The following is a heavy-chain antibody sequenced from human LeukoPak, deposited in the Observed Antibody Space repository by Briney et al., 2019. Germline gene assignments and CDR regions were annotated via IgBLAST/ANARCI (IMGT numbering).Heavy chain of an antibody. CDR1: GFTFDDYA. V-gene: IGHV3-9*01. CDR3: AKDIKYSSSFYFDY. J-gene: IGHJ4*02. D-gene: IGHD6-6*01. CDR2: ISWNSGSI. Sequence: PGRSLRLSCAASGFTFDDYAMHWVRQAPGKGLEWVSGISWNSGSIGYADSVKGRFTISRDNAKNSLYLQMSSLRAEDTALYYCAKDIKYSSSFYFDYWGQGTLVTVSS.